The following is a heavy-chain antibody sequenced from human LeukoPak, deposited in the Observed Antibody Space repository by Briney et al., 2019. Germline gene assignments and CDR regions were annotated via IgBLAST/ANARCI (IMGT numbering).Heavy chain of an antibody. CDR2: ISSSSSYI. CDR3: ARDRGYCSGGSCYYFGY. V-gene: IGHV3-21*01. CDR1: GFTFSSYS. D-gene: IGHD2-15*01. J-gene: IGHJ4*02. Sequence: GGSLRLSCAASGFTFSSYSMNWVRQAPGKGLGWVSSISSSSSYIYYADSVKGRFTISRDNAKNSLYLQMNSLRAEDTAVYYCARDRGYCSGGSCYYFGYWGQGTLVTVSS.